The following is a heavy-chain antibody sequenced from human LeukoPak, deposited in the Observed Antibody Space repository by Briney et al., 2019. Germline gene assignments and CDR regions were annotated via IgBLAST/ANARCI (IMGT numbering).Heavy chain of an antibody. J-gene: IGHJ3*02. D-gene: IGHD6-19*01. Sequence: SETLSLTCTVSGGSISSYYWSWIRQPPGKGLEWIGYIYYSGSTNYNPSLKSRVTISVDTSKNQFSLKLSSVTAADTAVYYCARTKDSSGWYGAFDIWGQGTMVTVSS. V-gene: IGHV4-59*01. CDR1: GGSISSYY. CDR3: ARTKDSSGWYGAFDI. CDR2: IYYSGST.